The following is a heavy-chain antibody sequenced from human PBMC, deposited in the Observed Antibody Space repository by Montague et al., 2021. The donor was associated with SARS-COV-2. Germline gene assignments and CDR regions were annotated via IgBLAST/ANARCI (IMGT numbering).Heavy chain of an antibody. J-gene: IGHJ5*02. V-gene: IGHV4-59*13. CDR3: ARDLSRAFWEGTSCYSENWFDP. CDR1: GGSINSYY. CDR2: IYHTVST. D-gene: IGHD2-21*01. Sequence: SETLSLTCTVSGGSINSYYWSWIRQSPGKELEWIGYIYHTVSTSYNPSLRSRVIISIETSKNQFSLKMTSLTTADTAVYFCARDLSRAFWEGTSCYSENWFDPWGQGTLVTVSS.